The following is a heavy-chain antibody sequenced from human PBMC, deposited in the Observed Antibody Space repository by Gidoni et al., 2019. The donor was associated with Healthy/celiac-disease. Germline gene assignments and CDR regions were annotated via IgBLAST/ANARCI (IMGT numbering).Heavy chain of an antibody. V-gene: IGHV4-39*01. Sequence: QLQLQESGPGLVKPSETLSLTCTVSGGSISSSRYSWGWIRQPPGQGLEWIGSIYYSGSTYYNPSLKSRVTISVDTSKNQFSLKLSSVTAADTAVYYCARRITIFGVVIAGLGWFDPWGQGTLVTVSS. CDR3: ARRITIFGVVIAGLGWFDP. CDR2: IYYSGST. D-gene: IGHD3-3*01. J-gene: IGHJ5*02. CDR1: GGSISSSRYS.